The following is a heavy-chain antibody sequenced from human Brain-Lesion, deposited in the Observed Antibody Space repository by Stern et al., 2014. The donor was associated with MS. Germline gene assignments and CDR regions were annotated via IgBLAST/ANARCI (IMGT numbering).Heavy chain of an antibody. D-gene: IGHD3-10*01. CDR3: ARGERWFDS. Sequence: EMQLVESGGGLVQPGGSRSLSCAASGFTFSNYWMHWVRQAPGKGLVWVSRVNNDGRRTSYADSVKGRFTMSRDNAKNTLYLQMNSLRVEDTAIYYCARGERWFDSWGQGTLVTVSS. J-gene: IGHJ5*01. V-gene: IGHV3-74*02. CDR2: VNNDGRRT. CDR1: GFTFSNYW.